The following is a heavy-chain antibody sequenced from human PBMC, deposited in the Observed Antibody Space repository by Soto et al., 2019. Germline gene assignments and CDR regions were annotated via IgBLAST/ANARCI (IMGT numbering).Heavy chain of an antibody. D-gene: IGHD2-8*01. V-gene: IGHV4-4*02. CDR2: MYPSGGT. CDR3: ARCLHCSNGGRFDP. Sequence: QMQLQESGPGLVTPSGTLSLTCSVSGVSISSINWWTWVRLAPGKGLEWIGEMYPSGGTTYNPSLQNRVTISVDNSKNHLSLTLTSVTAADTAVYYCARCLHCSNGGRFDPWGQGALVTVSS. J-gene: IGHJ5*02. CDR1: GVSISSINW.